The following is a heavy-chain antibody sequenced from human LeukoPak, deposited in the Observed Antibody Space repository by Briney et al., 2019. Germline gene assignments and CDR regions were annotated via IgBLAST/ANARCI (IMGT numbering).Heavy chain of an antibody. CDR2: IYYSGST. Sequence: PSQTLSLTCTVSGGSISSYYWSWIRQPPGKGLEWIGYIYYSGSTNYNPSLKSRVTISVDTSKNQLSLKLSSVTAADTAVYYCARHWETSSWYVDYWGQGTLVTVSS. D-gene: IGHD6-13*01. V-gene: IGHV4-59*08. J-gene: IGHJ4*02. CDR3: ARHWETSSWYVDY. CDR1: GGSISSYY.